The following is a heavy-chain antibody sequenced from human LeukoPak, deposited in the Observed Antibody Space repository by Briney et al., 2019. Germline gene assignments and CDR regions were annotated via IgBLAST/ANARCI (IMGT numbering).Heavy chain of an antibody. CDR2: IYTSGST. CDR3: ARGASSSSWDGLIFDY. V-gene: IGHV4-61*02. J-gene: IGHJ4*02. Sequence: SETLSLTCSVSHGSISSGSYYWSWIRQPAGKGLEWIGRIYTSGSTNYNPSLKSRVTISVDTSKNQFSLKLSSVTAADTAVYYCARGASSSSWDGLIFDYWGQGTLVTVSS. CDR1: HGSISSGSYY. D-gene: IGHD6-13*01.